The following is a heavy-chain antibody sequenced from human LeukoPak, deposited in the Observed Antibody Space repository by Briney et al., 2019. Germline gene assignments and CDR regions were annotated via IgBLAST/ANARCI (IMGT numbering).Heavy chain of an antibody. V-gene: IGHV3-74*01. CDR2: IASDGSST. CDR3: ARGRPHGNDY. CDR1: GFTFSSYA. J-gene: IGHJ4*02. D-gene: IGHD4-23*01. Sequence: PGGSLRLSCAAPGFTFSSYAMHWVRQAPGKGLVWVSRIASDGSSTTYADSVKGRFSISRDNAKNTLYLQMNSLRVEDTAVYYCARGRPHGNDYWGQGTLVTVSS.